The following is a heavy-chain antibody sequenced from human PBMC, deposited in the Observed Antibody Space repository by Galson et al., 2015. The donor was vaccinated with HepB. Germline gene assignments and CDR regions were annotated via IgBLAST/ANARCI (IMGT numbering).Heavy chain of an antibody. CDR3: TRVRSVGATWSRAFDI. D-gene: IGHD1-26*01. CDR2: ISGSGGST. J-gene: IGHJ3*02. V-gene: IGHV3-23*01. Sequence: SLRLSCAASGFTFSSYGMSWVRQAPGKGLEWVSGISGSGGSTFYADSVQGRFTISRDNSKNTLYLQMNSLKTEDTAVYYCTRVRSVGATWSRAFDIWGQGTMVTVSS. CDR1: GFTFSSYG.